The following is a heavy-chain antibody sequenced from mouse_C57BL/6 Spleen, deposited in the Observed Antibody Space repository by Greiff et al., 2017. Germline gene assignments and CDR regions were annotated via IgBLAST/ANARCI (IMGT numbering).Heavy chain of an antibody. J-gene: IGHJ2*01. D-gene: IGHD1-1*01. CDR1: GYTFPSYW. V-gene: IGHV1-69*01. CDR2: IDPSDSYT. Sequence: VQLQQPGAELVMPGASVKLSCKASGYTFPSYWMHWVKQRPGQGLEWIGEIDPSDSYTNYNQKFKGKSTLTVDKSSSTAYMQLSSLTSDDSAVYYCARRGFTTVVATPFDYWGQGTTLTVSS. CDR3: ARRGFTTVVATPFDY.